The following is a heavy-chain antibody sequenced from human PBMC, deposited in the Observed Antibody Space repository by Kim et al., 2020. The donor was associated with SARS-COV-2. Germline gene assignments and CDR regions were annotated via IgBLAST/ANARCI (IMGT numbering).Heavy chain of an antibody. V-gene: IGHV3-7*01. CDR2: IKQDGSEK. CDR1: GFTFSSYW. D-gene: IGHD1-26*01. J-gene: IGHJ6*02. Sequence: GGSLRLSCAASGFTFSSYWMSWVRQAPGKGLEWVANIKQDGSEKYYVDSVKGRFTISRDNAKNSLYLQMNSLRAEDTAVYYCARERWELFYYYYGMDVWGQGTTVTVSS. CDR3: ARERWELFYYYYGMDV.